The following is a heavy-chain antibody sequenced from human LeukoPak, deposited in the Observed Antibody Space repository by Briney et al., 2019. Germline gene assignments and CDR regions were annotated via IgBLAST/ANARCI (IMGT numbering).Heavy chain of an antibody. V-gene: IGHV4-59*08. J-gene: IGHJ4*02. Sequence: SETLSLTCTVSGASISSYYWSWIRQPPGKGLEWIGYTSYTRNSNYNPSLKSRVTISMDTSKNQFSLKLSSVTAADTAVYYCARGPYYYDSSGYHFDYWGQGTLVTVSS. CDR1: GASISSYY. D-gene: IGHD3-22*01. CDR3: ARGPYYYDSSGYHFDY. CDR2: TSYTRNS.